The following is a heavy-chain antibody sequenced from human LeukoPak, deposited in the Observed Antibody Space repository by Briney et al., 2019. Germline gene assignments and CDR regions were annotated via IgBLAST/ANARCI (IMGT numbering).Heavy chain of an antibody. J-gene: IGHJ4*02. CDR2: MWGDGRNK. V-gene: IGHV3-33*01. Sequence: PGGSLRLSCVVSGFTFSSHSMHWVRQAPGRGLEGVALMWGDGRNKYYEDSVKGRFTISRENSKNTRYLQMNSLRAEDTAVYYCARDLGYSSGHPFDYWGQGTLVTVSS. CDR3: ARDLGYSSGHPFDY. D-gene: IGHD6-19*01. CDR1: GFTFSSHS.